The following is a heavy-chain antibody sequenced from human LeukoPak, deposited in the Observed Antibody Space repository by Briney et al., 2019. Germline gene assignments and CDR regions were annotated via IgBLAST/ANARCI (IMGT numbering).Heavy chain of an antibody. Sequence: GGSLRLSCAASGFTFSDHYMDWVRQTPGKGLEWVGRSRNKANSYTTEYAASVKGRFTISRDDAESSLYLQMSSLKSEDTAVYYCASSGSGITWFDFWAEETLVTVSS. V-gene: IGHV3-72*01. CDR3: ASSGSGITWFDF. CDR1: GFTFSDHY. CDR2: SRNKANSYTT. D-gene: IGHD6-13*01. J-gene: IGHJ4*02.